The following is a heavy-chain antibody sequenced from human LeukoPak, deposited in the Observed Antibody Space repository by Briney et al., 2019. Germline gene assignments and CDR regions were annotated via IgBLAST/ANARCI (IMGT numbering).Heavy chain of an antibody. CDR3: VKPPEWLRLRADAFDT. CDR1: GFTFSDYG. D-gene: IGHD5-12*01. J-gene: IGHJ3*02. CDR2: ISGSGDHT. V-gene: IGHV3-23*01. Sequence: GWSLGFSCVASGFTFSDYGMSWVRHSPEKGLEWVAGISGSGDHTYYGDSVKGRFIISRDNSRNTVYLQLNSLTAEDTALYYCVKPPEWLRLRADAFDTWGQGTRVTVSS.